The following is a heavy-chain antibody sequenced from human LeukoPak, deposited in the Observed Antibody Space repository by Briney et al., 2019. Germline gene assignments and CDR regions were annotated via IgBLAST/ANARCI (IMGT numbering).Heavy chain of an antibody. CDR2: IIPSGHTT. J-gene: IGHJ4*02. D-gene: IGHD5-24*01. V-gene: IGHV3-23*01. CDR3: AKDDRWLQFCC. CDR1: GFTFSSHG. Sequence: GGSLRLSCVASGFTFSSHGMNWARQAPGKGLEWVSGIIPSGHTTYYADSVRGRFTISRDNSRNTVYLQMNSLRAEDTAVYYCAKDDRWLQFCCWGQGTLVTVSA.